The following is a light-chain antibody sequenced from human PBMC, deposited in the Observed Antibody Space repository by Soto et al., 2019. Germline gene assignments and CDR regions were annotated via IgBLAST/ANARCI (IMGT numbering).Light chain of an antibody. CDR1: QSISSW. V-gene: IGKV1-5*03. J-gene: IGKJ4*01. CDR2: KAS. CDR3: QQYNSYSPLT. Sequence: DIQMTQSPSTLSASVGDRVTITCRASQSISSWLAWYQQKPGKAPKLLIYKASTLKSGVPSRFSGSGSGTDFTLTISSLQPDDFATYYCQQYNSYSPLTFGGGTKV.